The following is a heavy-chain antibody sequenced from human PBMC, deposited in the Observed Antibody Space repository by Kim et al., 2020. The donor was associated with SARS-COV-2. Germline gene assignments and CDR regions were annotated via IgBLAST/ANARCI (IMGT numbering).Heavy chain of an antibody. CDR3: AREAGIAAADGRYDY. Sequence: GGSLRLSCAASGFTVSSNYMSWVRQAPGKGLEWVSVIYSGGSTYYADSVKGRFTISRDNSKNTLYLQMNSLRAEDTAVYYCAREAGIAAADGRYDYWGQGTLVTVSS. V-gene: IGHV3-66*01. D-gene: IGHD6-13*01. J-gene: IGHJ4*02. CDR1: GFTVSSNY. CDR2: IYSGGST.